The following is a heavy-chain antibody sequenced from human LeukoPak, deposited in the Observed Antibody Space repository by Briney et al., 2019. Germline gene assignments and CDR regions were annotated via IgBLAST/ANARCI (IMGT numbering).Heavy chain of an antibody. V-gene: IGHV3-23*01. J-gene: IGHJ4*02. D-gene: IGHD3-10*01. Sequence: GGSLRLSCAASGFTFSSYGMSWVRQAPGKGLEWVSAISASGGTTYYADPVKGRFTISRDNSKNTVYLQMNTLGAEDTAVYYCAKGAGGSYGLYYFDYWGQGALVTVSS. CDR1: GFTFSSYG. CDR2: ISASGGTT. CDR3: AKGAGGSYGLYYFDY.